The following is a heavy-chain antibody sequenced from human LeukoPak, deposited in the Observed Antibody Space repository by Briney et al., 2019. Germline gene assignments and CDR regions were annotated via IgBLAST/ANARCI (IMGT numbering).Heavy chain of an antibody. CDR2: VDPEDGET. Sequence: ASVKISCKASGYTFSDYYMHWVQQAPGKGLECIGRVDPEDGETIYAEKFQGRVTITADTSTDTAYMELSSLRSEDTAVYYCAREEGGYSYGYLGDYFDYWGQGTLVTVSS. CDR3: AREEGGYSYGYLGDYFDY. D-gene: IGHD5-18*01. V-gene: IGHV1-69-2*01. CDR1: GYTFSDYY. J-gene: IGHJ4*02.